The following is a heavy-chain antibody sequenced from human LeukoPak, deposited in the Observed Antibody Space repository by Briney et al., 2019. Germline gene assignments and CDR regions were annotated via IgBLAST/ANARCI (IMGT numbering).Heavy chain of an antibody. CDR2: INPNSGGT. V-gene: IGHV1-2*02. Sequence: ASVKVSCKASGYTFTGYYMHWVRQAPGQGLEWMGWINPNSGGTNYAQKFQGRVTMTRDMSTSTVYMELSSLRSEDTAVYYCARSYGDYGFYYWGQGTLVTVSS. J-gene: IGHJ4*02. CDR1: GYTFTGYY. CDR3: ARSYGDYGFYY. D-gene: IGHD4-17*01.